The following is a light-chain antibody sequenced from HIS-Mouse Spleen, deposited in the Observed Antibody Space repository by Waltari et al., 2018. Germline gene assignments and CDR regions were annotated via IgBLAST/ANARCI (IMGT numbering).Light chain of an antibody. J-gene: IGKJ4*01. CDR1: QGISSA. V-gene: IGKV1-13*02. CDR3: QQFNSYPALT. CDR2: DAS. Sequence: AIQLTQSPSSLSASVGDRVNINCRASQGISSALAWYQQKPGKAPKLLIYDASSLESGVPSRFSGSGSGTDFTLTISSLQPEDFATYYCQQFNSYPALTFGGGTKVEIK.